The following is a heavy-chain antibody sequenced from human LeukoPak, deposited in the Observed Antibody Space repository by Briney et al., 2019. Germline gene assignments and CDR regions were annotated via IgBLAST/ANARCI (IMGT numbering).Heavy chain of an antibody. CDR3: ARDGYNNGWYSFDY. V-gene: IGHV6-1*01. Sequence: SQTLSLTCAISGDSVSNNSATWNWIRQSPSRGLEWLGRTYYRSQWFNDYAISVKSRITINPDTPKNQFSLQLNSVTPEDTAVYYCARDGYNNGWYSFDYWGQGTLVTVSS. D-gene: IGHD6-19*01. J-gene: IGHJ4*02. CDR1: GDSVSNNSAT. CDR2: TYYRSQWFN.